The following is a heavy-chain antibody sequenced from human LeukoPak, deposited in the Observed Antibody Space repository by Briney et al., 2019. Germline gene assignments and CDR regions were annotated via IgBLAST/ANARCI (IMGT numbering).Heavy chain of an antibody. CDR2: INPNSGGT. V-gene: IGHV1-2*02. CDR1: GYTFTGYY. Sequence: ASVKVSCKASGYTFTGYYMHGVRQAPGQGLEWMGWINPNSGGTNYTQKFQGRVTMTRDTSISTAYMELSRLRSDDTAVYYCASIDGGNYYFDYWRQGTLVTVSS. J-gene: IGHJ4*02. CDR3: ASIDGGNYYFDY. D-gene: IGHD4-23*01.